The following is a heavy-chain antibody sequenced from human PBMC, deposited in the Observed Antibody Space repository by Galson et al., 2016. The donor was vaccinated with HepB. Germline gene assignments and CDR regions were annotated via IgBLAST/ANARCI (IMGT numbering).Heavy chain of an antibody. V-gene: IGHV3-21*01. CDR2: ISSSSSYI. J-gene: IGHJ3*02. Sequence: SLRLSCAASGFTFSSYSMNWVRQAPGKGLEWVSSISSSSSYIYYADSVKGRFTIHRDNAKNSLYLQMNSLRAEDTAVYYCARARVGYQDAFVIWGQGTMVTVSS. D-gene: IGHD5-18*01. CDR1: GFTFSSYS. CDR3: ARARVGYQDAFVI.